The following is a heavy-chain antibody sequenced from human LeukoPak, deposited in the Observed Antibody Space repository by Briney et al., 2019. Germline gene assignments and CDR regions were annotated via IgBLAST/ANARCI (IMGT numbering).Heavy chain of an antibody. CDR3: AREVNEKHDAFDM. D-gene: IGHD2-8*01. CDR2: FYFSGSS. V-gene: IGHV4-4*07. J-gene: IGHJ3*02. Sequence: PSETLSLTCSVSSVSINGYYWSWIRQSAGKGLEWLGRFYFSGSSDYNPSLKSRVSMSIDTSQNHFYLRLTSVTAADTGVYFCAREVNEKHDAFDMWGQGTMVAVSS. CDR1: SVSINGYY.